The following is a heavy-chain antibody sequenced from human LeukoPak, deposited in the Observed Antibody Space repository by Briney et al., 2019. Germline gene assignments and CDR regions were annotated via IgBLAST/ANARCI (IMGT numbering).Heavy chain of an antibody. CDR2: SRNKAKSYTT. Sequence: GGSLRLSCAASGFTFSSYWMTWVRQAPGKGLEWVGRSRNKAKSYTTEYAASVRGRFTISRDESQNSLYLQMNSLKTEDTAVYYCVRVGSVAGSDYLDYWGQGTLVTVSS. V-gene: IGHV3-72*01. J-gene: IGHJ4*02. D-gene: IGHD6-19*01. CDR3: VRVGSVAGSDYLDY. CDR1: GFTFSSYW.